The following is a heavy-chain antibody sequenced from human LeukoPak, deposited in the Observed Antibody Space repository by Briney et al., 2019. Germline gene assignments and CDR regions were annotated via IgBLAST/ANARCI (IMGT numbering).Heavy chain of an antibody. V-gene: IGHV1-69*01. Sequence: ASVKVSCKASGGTFSSYAISWVRQAPGQGLEWMGGIIPIFGTANYAQKFQGRVTITADESTSTAYMELSSLRSEGTAVYYCAVTLGYCSGGSCADAFDIWGQGTMVTVSS. CDR1: GGTFSSYA. CDR3: AVTLGYCSGGSCADAFDI. J-gene: IGHJ3*02. CDR2: IIPIFGTA. D-gene: IGHD2-15*01.